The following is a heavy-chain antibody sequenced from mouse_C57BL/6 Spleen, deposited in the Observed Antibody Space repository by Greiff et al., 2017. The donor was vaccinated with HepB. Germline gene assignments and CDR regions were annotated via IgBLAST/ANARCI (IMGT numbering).Heavy chain of an antibody. CDR3: ARPRGGYFDY. V-gene: IGHV5-6*01. CDR2: ISSGGSYT. Sequence: EVMLVESGGDLVKPGGSLKLSCAASGFTFSSYGMSWVRQTPDKRLEWVATISSGGSYTYYPDSVKGRFTISRDNAKNTLYLQMSSLKSEDTAMYYCARPRGGYFDYWGQGTTLTVSS. CDR1: GFTFSSYG. J-gene: IGHJ2*01.